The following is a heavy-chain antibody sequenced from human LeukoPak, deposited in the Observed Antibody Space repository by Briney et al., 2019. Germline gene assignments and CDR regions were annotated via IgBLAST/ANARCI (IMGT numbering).Heavy chain of an antibody. CDR2: IYYSGST. J-gene: IGHJ3*02. CDR3: ARVQYGYSSSWSPRNDAFDI. D-gene: IGHD6-13*01. CDR1: GGSISSGGYY. V-gene: IGHV4-31*03. Sequence: PSETLSLTCTVSGGSISSGGYYWSWIRQHPGKGLEWIGYIYYSGSTYYNPSLKSRVTISVDTSKNQFSLKLSSVTAADTAVYYCARVQYGYSSSWSPRNDAFDIWGQGTMVTVSS.